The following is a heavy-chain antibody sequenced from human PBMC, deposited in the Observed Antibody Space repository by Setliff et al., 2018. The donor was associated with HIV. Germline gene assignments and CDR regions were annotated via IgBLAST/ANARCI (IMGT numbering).Heavy chain of an antibody. CDR1: GYSISSGYY. Sequence: SETLSLTCAVSGYSISSGYYWGWIRQPPGKGLEWIASIYHSGSTYYNPSLKSRVTMSVDTSKHQFSLKLTSVTASDTAVYYCARAAAGNTGPFDLWGQGSPVTVSS. J-gene: IGHJ4*02. D-gene: IGHD4-17*01. CDR2: IYHSGST. CDR3: ARAAAGNTGPFDL. V-gene: IGHV4-38-2*01.